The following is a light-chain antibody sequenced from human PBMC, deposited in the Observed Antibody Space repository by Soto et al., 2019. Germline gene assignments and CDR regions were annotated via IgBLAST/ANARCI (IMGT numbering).Light chain of an antibody. CDR1: QGISSY. CDR3: QQYNNWPRT. J-gene: IGKJ1*01. Sequence: IHMTQSPSTLSASPGDRVTITFRASQGISSYLAWYQQKPGKAPKLLIYAASTLQSGVPSRFSGSGSGTDFTLTISSLQSEDFAVYYCQQYNNWPRTFGQGTKVDIK. CDR2: AAS. V-gene: IGKV1-8*01.